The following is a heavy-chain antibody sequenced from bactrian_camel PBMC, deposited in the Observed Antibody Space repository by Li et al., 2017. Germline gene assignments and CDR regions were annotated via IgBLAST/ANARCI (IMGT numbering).Heavy chain of an antibody. CDR1: GVTSSTIC. CDR2: LDYDGET. J-gene: IGHJ4*01. Sequence: LVESGGGSVEAGGSLNLSCAASGVTSSTICRAWFRQAPGKERDMVARLDYDGETRYSDGVKGRFTVSEEMNKNTYYLDMHALKPEDTAMYYCAAGVSLCSGAPPVYWGQGTQVTVS. V-gene: IGHV3S53*01. CDR3: AAGVSLCSGAPPVY. D-gene: IGHD2*01.